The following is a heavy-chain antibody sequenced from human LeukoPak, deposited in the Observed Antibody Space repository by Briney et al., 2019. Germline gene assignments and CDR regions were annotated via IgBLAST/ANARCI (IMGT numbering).Heavy chain of an antibody. CDR3: ARDVDDVVVIPAAMDV. CDR2: FIPVFGTA. J-gene: IGHJ6*02. D-gene: IGHD2-2*01. V-gene: IGHV1-69*01. CDR1: GGTFSNYA. Sequence: SVKVSCKASGGTFSNYAISWVRQAPGQRLEWMGGFIPVFGTAHYAQNSQGRVTITADESTSTVYLELSSLRSEDTAVYYCARDVDDVVVIPAAMDVWGQGTAVTVSS.